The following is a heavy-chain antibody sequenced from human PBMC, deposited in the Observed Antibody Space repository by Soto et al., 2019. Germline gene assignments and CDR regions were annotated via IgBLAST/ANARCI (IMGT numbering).Heavy chain of an antibody. D-gene: IGHD3-22*01. CDR1: GGSISSYY. CDR2: IYYSGST. CDR3: ARLGDSSGYYYVDRWYFDL. V-gene: IGHV4-59*08. Sequence: QVQLQESGPGLVKPSETLSLTCTVSGGSISSYYWSWIRQPPGKGLEWIGYIYYSGSTNYNPSLKSRATISVDTSKNQFSLKLSSVTAADTAVYYCARLGDSSGYYYVDRWYFDLWGRGTLVTVSS. J-gene: IGHJ2*01.